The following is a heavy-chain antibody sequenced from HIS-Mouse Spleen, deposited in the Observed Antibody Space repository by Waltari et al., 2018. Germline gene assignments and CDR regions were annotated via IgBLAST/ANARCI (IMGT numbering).Heavy chain of an antibody. CDR2: INHSGST. V-gene: IGHV4-34*01. J-gene: IGHJ3*02. CDR1: GGSFSGYY. Sequence: QVQLQQWGAGLLKPSETLSLTCAVYGGSFSGYYWSWIRQPPGKGREWMGEINHSGSTNTNPSRKSRVTISVDTSKNQFSLKLSSVTAADTAVYYCARGSRITMVRGVTDAFDIWGQGTMVTVSS. D-gene: IGHD3-10*01. CDR3: ARGSRITMVRGVTDAFDI.